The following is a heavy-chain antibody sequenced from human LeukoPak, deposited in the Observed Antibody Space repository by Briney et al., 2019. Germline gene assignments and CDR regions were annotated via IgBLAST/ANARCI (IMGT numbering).Heavy chain of an antibody. CDR2: INHSGST. J-gene: IGHJ6*03. CDR1: GGSFSGYY. D-gene: IGHD3-10*01. Sequence: SETLSLTCAVYGGSFSGYYWSWIRQPPGKGLEWIGEINHSGSTNYNPSLKSRVTISVDTSKNQFSLKLSSVTAADTAVYYCARGRGVSPTYYYYYYMDVWGKGTTVTVSS. V-gene: IGHV4-34*01. CDR3: ARGRGVSPTYYYYYYMDV.